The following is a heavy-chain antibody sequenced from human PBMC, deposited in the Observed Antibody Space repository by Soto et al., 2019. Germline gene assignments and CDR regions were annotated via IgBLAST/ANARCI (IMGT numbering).Heavy chain of an antibody. CDR1: GYTLTELS. J-gene: IGHJ3*02. CDR3: ATNAPTASPPDAFDI. V-gene: IGHV1-24*01. Sequence: ASVKVSCKVSGYTLTELSMHWVRQAPGKGLEWMGGFDPEDGETIYAQKFQGRVTMTEDTSTDTAYMELSSLRSEDTAVYYCATNAPTASPPDAFDIWGQGTMVTVSS. D-gene: IGHD2-8*01. CDR2: FDPEDGET.